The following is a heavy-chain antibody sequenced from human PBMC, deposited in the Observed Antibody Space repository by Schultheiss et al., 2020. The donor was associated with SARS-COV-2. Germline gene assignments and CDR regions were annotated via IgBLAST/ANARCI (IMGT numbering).Heavy chain of an antibody. CDR1: GGSISSGYY. CDR3: ARLHIAARPYWYFDL. CDR2: INHSGST. V-gene: IGHV4-39*01. D-gene: IGHD6-6*01. J-gene: IGHJ2*01. Sequence: SETLSLTCTVSGGSISSGYYWSWIRQPPGKGLEWIGEINHSGSTYYNPSLKSRVTISVDTSKNQFSLKLSSVTAADTAVYYCARLHIAARPYWYFDLWGRGTLVTVSS.